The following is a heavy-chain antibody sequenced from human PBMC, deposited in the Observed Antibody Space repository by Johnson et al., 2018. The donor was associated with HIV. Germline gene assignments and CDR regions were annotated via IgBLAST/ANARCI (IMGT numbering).Heavy chain of an antibody. CDR1: GFTFSSYA. D-gene: IGHD3-22*01. J-gene: IGHJ3*02. CDR2: ISYDGSNK. CDR3: ARDGMIEGTFDI. Sequence: QVQLVESGGGVVQPGRSLRLSCAASGFTFSSYAMHWVRQAPGKGLEWVAVISYDGSNKNYSDSVKGRFTISRDNSKNSLYLQMNSLGAEDRAVYYCARDGMIEGTFDIWGQGTMVTVSS. V-gene: IGHV3-30*04.